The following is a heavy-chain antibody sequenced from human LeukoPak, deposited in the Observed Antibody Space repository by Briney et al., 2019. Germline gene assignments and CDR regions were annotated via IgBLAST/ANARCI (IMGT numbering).Heavy chain of an antibody. CDR1: GYTFTGYY. D-gene: IGHD6-13*01. V-gene: IGHV1-2*02. CDR3: ARGGRIAAAGRGGKLDY. J-gene: IGHJ4*02. CDR2: INPNSGGT. Sequence: ASVKVSCKASGYTFTGYYMHWVRQAPGQGLEWMGWINPNSGGTNYAQKFQGRVTMTRDTSISTAYMELSRLRSDDTAVYYCARGGRIAAAGRGGKLDYWGQGTLVTVSS.